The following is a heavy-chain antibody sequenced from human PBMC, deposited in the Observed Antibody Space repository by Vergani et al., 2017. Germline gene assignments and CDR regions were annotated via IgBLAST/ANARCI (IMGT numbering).Heavy chain of an antibody. CDR1: GYSISRGFY. J-gene: IGHJ5*01. Sequence: QIQLQESGPGLVKPSETLYLTCSVSGYSISRGFYWAWIRQTPEKGLEWIGGMFHTGEASNSPSLQSRVAFSMDTSKNQFSLQLTSVAAAATAVYFFGVIMVRSPRPDNWFDSWGRGTLVTVSS. V-gene: IGHV4-38-2*02. CDR2: MFHTGEA. D-gene: IGHD3-3*01. CDR3: GVIMVRSPRPDNWFDS.